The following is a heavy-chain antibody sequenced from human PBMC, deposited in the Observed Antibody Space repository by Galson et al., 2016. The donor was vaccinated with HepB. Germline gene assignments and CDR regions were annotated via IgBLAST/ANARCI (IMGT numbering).Heavy chain of an antibody. D-gene: IGHD6-13*01. CDR1: GYTFTYYY. V-gene: IGHV1-46*01. CDR2: IHPSGGST. J-gene: IGHJ4*02. CDR3: ARDVLAAAGYFDY. Sequence: SVKVSCKASGYTFTYYYMHWVRQAPGQGLEWMGVIHPSGGSTYYAQKFQGRVTMTRDTSTSTVYMELSSLRSEDTAVYYCARDVLAAAGYFDYWGQGTLVTVSS.